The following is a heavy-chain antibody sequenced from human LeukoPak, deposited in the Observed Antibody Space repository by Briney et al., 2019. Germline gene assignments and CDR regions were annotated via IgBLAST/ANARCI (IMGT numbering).Heavy chain of an antibody. CDR2: IYPGDSDT. D-gene: IGHD2-2*01. CDR3: ARQWGDCSSTSCYSAY. J-gene: IGHJ4*02. V-gene: IGHV5-51*01. CDR1: GYSFASYW. Sequence: GESLKISCKGSGYSFASYWIAWVRQMPGKGLEWMGIIYPGDSDTRYSPSFQGQVAISADKSISTAYLQWSSLKASDTAIYYCARQWGDCSSTSCYSAYWGQGTLVTVSS.